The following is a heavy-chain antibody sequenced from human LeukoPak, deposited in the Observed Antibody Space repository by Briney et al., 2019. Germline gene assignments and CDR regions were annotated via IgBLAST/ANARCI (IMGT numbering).Heavy chain of an antibody. Sequence: ASVKVFCKASGYTFTSYYMHWVRQAPGQGLEWMGIINPSGGSTSYAQKFQGRVTMTRDTSTSTVYMELSSLRSEDTAVYYCAREWGGATGPFRKGPDYWGQGTLVTVSS. CDR3: AREWGGATGPFRKGPDY. V-gene: IGHV1-46*01. CDR2: INPSGGST. CDR1: GYTFTSYY. D-gene: IGHD1-26*01. J-gene: IGHJ4*02.